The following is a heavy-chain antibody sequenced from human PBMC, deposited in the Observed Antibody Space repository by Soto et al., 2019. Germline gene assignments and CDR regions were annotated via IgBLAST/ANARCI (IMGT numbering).Heavy chain of an antibody. D-gene: IGHD3-3*01. Sequence: SETLSLTCTVSGGSISSYYWSWIRQPPGKGLEWIGYIYYSGSTNYNPSLKSRVTISVDTSKNQFSLKLSSVTAADTAVYYCASQYYDFWSGQEIGWWFDPWGQGTLVTVSS. CDR3: ASQYYDFWSGQEIGWWFDP. V-gene: IGHV4-59*01. CDR2: IYYSGST. CDR1: GGSISSYY. J-gene: IGHJ5*02.